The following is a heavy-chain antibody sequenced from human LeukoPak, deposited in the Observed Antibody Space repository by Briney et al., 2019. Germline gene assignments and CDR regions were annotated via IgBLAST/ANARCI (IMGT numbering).Heavy chain of an antibody. J-gene: IGHJ3*02. V-gene: IGHV3-74*01. CDR3: ARAEGYYDSSGNDAFDI. Sequence: PGGSLRLSCAASGFTLSGNWMHWVRQAPGKGLVWVSRINSDGSSTSYADSVKGRFTISRDNSKNTLYLQMNSLRAEDTAVYYCARAEGYYDSSGNDAFDIWGQGTMVTVSS. CDR2: INSDGSST. CDR1: GFTLSGNW. D-gene: IGHD3-22*01.